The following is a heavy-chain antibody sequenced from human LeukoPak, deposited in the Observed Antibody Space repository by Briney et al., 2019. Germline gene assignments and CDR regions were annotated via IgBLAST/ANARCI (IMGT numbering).Heavy chain of an antibody. Sequence: ASVKVSCKTSGYTFIDYGISWVRQAPEQEFEWMGWISTHNGATNYAQKFQDRVTLTTDTSTSTAYMEVRSLRSDDTAVYYCARGSYLDYWGQGTLVTVSS. V-gene: IGHV1-18*01. CDR3: ARGSYLDY. CDR1: GYTFIDYG. CDR2: ISTHNGAT. J-gene: IGHJ4*02.